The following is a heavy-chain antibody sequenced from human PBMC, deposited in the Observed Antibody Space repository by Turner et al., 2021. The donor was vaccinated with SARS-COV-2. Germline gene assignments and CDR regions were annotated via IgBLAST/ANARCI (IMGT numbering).Heavy chain of an antibody. V-gene: IGHV3-7*01. Sequence: EVQLVESGGGLVQPGGCLRRSCTASGFTFSNYWMSGVRQAPGKGLEWVAEINADGSEKYHVDSVKGRFTISRDNAKNSLYLQMNSLRAADTAVYYCARVGSSSWYFEYWGQGTLVAVSS. CDR2: INADGSEK. CDR3: ARVGSSSWYFEY. CDR1: GFTFSNYW. D-gene: IGHD6-13*01. J-gene: IGHJ4*02.